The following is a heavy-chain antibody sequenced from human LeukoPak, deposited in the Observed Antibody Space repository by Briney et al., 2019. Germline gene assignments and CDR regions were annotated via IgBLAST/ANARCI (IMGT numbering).Heavy chain of an antibody. D-gene: IGHD5-12*01. CDR3: ARHYSGYDLALYYFDY. Sequence: SETLSLTCTVSGGSISSSSYCWGWIRQPPGKGLEWIGSIYYSGSTYYNPSLKSRVTISVDTSKNQFSLKLSSVTAADTAVYYCARHYSGYDLALYYFDYWGQGTLVTVSS. CDR2: IYYSGST. J-gene: IGHJ4*02. CDR1: GGSISSSSYC. V-gene: IGHV4-39*01.